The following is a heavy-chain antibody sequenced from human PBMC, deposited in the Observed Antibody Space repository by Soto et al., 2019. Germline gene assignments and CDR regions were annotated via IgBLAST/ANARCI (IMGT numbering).Heavy chain of an antibody. CDR2: IIPIFGTA. CDR3: ASRPVDTAMDASYYYYYYGMDV. D-gene: IGHD5-18*01. CDR1: GGTFSSYA. V-gene: IGHV1-69*01. J-gene: IGHJ6*02. Sequence: QVQLVQSGAEVKKPGSSVKVSCKASGGTFSSYAISWVRQAPGQGLEWMGGIIPIFGTANYAQKFQGRVTITADESTSTAYMELSSLRSEDTAVYYCASRPVDTAMDASYYYYYYGMDVWGLGTTVTVSS.